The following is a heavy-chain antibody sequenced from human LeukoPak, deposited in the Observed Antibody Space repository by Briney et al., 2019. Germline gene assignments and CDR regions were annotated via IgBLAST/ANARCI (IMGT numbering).Heavy chain of an antibody. CDR3: ARGAGYSSSWGKLDY. V-gene: IGHV4-59*01. D-gene: IGHD6-13*01. CDR1: GGSISSYY. Sequence: SSETLSLTCTVSGGSISSYYWSWIRQPPGKGLEWIGYIYYSGSTNYNPSLKSRVTISVDTSKNQFSLKLSSVTAADTAVYYCARGAGYSSSWGKLDYWGQGTLVTVSS. J-gene: IGHJ4*02. CDR2: IYYSGST.